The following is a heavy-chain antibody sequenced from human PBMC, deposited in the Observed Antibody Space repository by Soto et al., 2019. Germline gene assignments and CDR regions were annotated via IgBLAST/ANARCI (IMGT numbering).Heavy chain of an antibody. D-gene: IGHD6-19*01. V-gene: IGHV4-59*01. CDR2: IFNSVTT. CDR3: ARGASGWYRGFDI. Sequence: QVQLQESGPGLVKPSETLSLTCSVSGGSISAYYWTWIRQTPGKGLEWIGYIFNSVTTNYNPSLKSRITISVDTSKNHFSLKMRSVTAADTAVYYCARGASGWYRGFDIWGQGTLVTVSS. CDR1: GGSISAYY. J-gene: IGHJ3*02.